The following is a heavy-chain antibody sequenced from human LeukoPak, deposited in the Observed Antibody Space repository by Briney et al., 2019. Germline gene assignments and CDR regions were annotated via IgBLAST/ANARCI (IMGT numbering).Heavy chain of an antibody. Sequence: GGSLRLSCAASGFTVSTNYMTWVRQAPGKGLEWVSVIYSGGTTYYANSVKGRFSISRDNSKNTLYLQMNSLRAEDTAVYYCARYDYGRSGFDYWGQGTLVTVSS. J-gene: IGHJ4*02. V-gene: IGHV3-66*01. CDR2: IYSGGTT. CDR3: ARYDYGRSGFDY. D-gene: IGHD5-12*01. CDR1: GFTVSTNY.